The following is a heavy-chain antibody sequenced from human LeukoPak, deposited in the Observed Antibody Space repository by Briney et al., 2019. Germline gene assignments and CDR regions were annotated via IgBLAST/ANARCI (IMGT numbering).Heavy chain of an antibody. CDR1: GFTFSSYS. CDR2: ISSSSSYI. D-gene: IGHD2-2*01. V-gene: IGHV3-21*01. J-gene: IGHJ6*03. CDR3: AREPRYCSSTSCDHTSYYYYMDV. Sequence: GGSLRPSCAASGFTFSSYSMNWVRQAPGKGLEWVSSISSSSSYIYYADSVKGRFTISRDNAKNSLYLQMNSLRAEDTAVYYCAREPRYCSSTSCDHTSYYYYMDVWGKGTTVTVSS.